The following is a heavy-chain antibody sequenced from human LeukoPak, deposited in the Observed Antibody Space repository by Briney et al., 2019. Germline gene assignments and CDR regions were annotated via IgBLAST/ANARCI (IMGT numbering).Heavy chain of an antibody. V-gene: IGHV3-48*01. CDR3: ARENRDEDVFYYYYYMDV. CDR1: GFPFSSYS. D-gene: IGHD1/OR15-1a*01. Sequence: GGSLRLSCAASGFPFSSYSMNWVRQAPGKGLEWVSYIGSSRTIDYADSVKGRFTISRDNAKNSLYLQMNSLRAEDTAVYYCARENRDEDVFYYYYYMDVWGKGTTVTVSS. J-gene: IGHJ6*03. CDR2: IGSSRTI.